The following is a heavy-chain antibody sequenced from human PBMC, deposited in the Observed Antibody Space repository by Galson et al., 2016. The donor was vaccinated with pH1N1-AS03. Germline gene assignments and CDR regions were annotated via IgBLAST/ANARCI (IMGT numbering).Heavy chain of an antibody. V-gene: IGHV3-7*01. CDR3: ARELGIRIAESWYDALDI. CDR1: GFTFSSYW. CDR2: IQQGGGQK. Sequence: SLRLSCAGSGFTFSSYWMQWVRQAPGKGLEWVATIQQGGGQKSYLDSVKGRFTVSRDNAKNSMYLQLHSLSDEDTAAFYCARELGIRIAESWYDALDIWGQGTVVAVSS. D-gene: IGHD2-21*01. J-gene: IGHJ3*02.